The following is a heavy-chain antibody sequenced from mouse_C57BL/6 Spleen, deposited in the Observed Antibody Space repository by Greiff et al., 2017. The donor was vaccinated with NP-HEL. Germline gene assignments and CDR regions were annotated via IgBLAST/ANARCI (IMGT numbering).Heavy chain of an antibody. CDR2: INYDGSST. V-gene: IGHV5-16*01. CDR3: ARDQPGLYAMDY. D-gene: IGHD3-1*01. Sequence: DVKLVESEGGLVQPGSSMKLSCTASGFTFSDYYMAWVRQVPEKGLEWVANINYDGSSTYYLDSLKSRFIISRDNAKNILYLQMSSLKSEDTATYYCARDQPGLYAMDYWGQGTSVTVSS. J-gene: IGHJ4*01. CDR1: GFTFSDYY.